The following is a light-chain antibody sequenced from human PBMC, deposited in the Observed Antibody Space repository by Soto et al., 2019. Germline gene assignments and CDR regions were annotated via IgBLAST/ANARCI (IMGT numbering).Light chain of an antibody. V-gene: IGKV1-33*01. Sequence: DLQMTQSPSSLSASVGDRVTITCQASQDISNNYLNWYQQKPGKAPKLLIYDASNLETGVPSRFSGSGSGTDFSFTISSLQPEDIATYYCQQYDNLPLTFGGGTKVEIK. J-gene: IGKJ4*01. CDR1: QDISNNY. CDR2: DAS. CDR3: QQYDNLPLT.